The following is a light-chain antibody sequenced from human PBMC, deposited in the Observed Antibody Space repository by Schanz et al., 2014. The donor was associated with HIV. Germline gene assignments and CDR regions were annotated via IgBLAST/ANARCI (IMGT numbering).Light chain of an antibody. CDR1: QSVSSN. Sequence: EIVMTQSPATLSLSPGERATVSCRASQSVSSNLAWYQHKLGQAPRLLIYDASTRATGIPARFSGRGSGTEFTLTISSLQSEDFATYYCQHYSSYSHTFGQGTRLDIK. J-gene: IGKJ2*01. CDR2: DAS. V-gene: IGKV3-15*01. CDR3: QHYSSYSHT.